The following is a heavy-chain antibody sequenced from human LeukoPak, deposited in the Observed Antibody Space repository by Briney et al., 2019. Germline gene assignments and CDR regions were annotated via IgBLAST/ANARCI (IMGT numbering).Heavy chain of an antibody. J-gene: IGHJ4*02. CDR3: ARVLVGGYGGVGDY. CDR1: GYTFTGYY. D-gene: IGHD5-12*01. V-gene: IGHV1-2*06. Sequence: ASVKVSCKASGYTFTGYYMHWVRQAPGQGLEWMGRINPNSGGTNYAQKFQGRVTMTRDTSISTVYMELSSLRSEDTAVYYCARVLVGGYGGVGDYWGQGTLVTVSS. CDR2: INPNSGGT.